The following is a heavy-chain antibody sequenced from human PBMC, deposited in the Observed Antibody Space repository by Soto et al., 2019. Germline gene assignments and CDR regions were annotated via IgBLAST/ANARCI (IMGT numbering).Heavy chain of an antibody. D-gene: IGHD6-13*01. CDR1: GYTFTGYY. CDR3: ARGEGSSSDYYYGMDV. J-gene: IGHJ6*02. V-gene: IGHV1-2*04. CDR2: INPNSGGT. Sequence: GASVKVSCKASGYTFTGYYMHWVRQAPGQGLEWMGWINPNSGGTNYAQKFQGWVTMTRDTSISTAYMELSRLRSDDTAVYYCARGEGSSSDYYYGMDVWGQGTKVTVSS.